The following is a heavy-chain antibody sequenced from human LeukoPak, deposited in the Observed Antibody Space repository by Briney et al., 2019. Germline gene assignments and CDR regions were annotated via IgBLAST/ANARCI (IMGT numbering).Heavy chain of an antibody. V-gene: IGHV4-39*01. Sequence: SETLSLTCTVSGGSISSSSYYWGWIRQPPGKGLEWIGSIYYSGSTYYNPSLKSRVTISVDTSKNQFSLKLSSVTAADTAVYYCAKRYSSSRGYYMDVWGKGTTVTVSS. J-gene: IGHJ6*03. CDR1: GGSISSSSYY. CDR2: IYYSGST. D-gene: IGHD6-6*01. CDR3: AKRYSSSRGYYMDV.